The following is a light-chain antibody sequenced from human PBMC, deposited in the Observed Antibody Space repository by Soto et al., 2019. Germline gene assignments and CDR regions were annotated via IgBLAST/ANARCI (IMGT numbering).Light chain of an antibody. CDR2: RDG. V-gene: IGLV1-47*01. CDR3: AVWDDSLTVWV. J-gene: IGLJ3*02. CDR1: SSNIGSHY. Sequence: QSVLTQPPSASGTPGQSLTISCAGSSSNIGSHYVYWYQHLPGTAPKLLIFRDGQRPSGVPDRFFGSKSGTSASLAISGLRSEDEAHYYCAVWDDSLTVWVFGGGTKLTVL.